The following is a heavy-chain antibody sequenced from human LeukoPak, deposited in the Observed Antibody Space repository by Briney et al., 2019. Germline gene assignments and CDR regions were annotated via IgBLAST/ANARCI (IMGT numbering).Heavy chain of an antibody. Sequence: GESLKISCKGSGYSFTSYWISWVRQMPGKGLEWMGRIDPSDSYTNYSPSFQGHVTISADKSISTAYLQWSSPKASDTAMYYCARLYCSGGSWYYVFDYWGQGTLVTVSS. V-gene: IGHV5-10-1*01. CDR3: ARLYCSGGSWYYVFDY. CDR2: IDPSDSYT. J-gene: IGHJ4*02. D-gene: IGHD2-15*01. CDR1: GYSFTSYW.